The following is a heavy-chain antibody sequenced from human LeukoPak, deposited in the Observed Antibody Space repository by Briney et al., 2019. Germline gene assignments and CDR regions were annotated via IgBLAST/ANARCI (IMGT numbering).Heavy chain of an antibody. CDR1: GGTFSNYA. CDR2: IIPIFDTT. J-gene: IGHJ4*02. D-gene: IGHD3-10*01. CDR3: ARGMNRGVIITSEIYFDY. V-gene: IGHV1-69*13. Sequence: SMKVSCKASGGTFSNYAISWVRQAPGQGLEWMGGIIPIFDTTTYAQKFQGRVTITADESTSTAYMDLSSLRFEDTAVYYCARGMNRGVIITSEIYFDYWGQGTLVTVSS.